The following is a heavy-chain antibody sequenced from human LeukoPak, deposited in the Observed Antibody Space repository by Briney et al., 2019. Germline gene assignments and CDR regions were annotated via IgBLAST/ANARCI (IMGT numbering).Heavy chain of an antibody. Sequence: GASVKVSCKASGYTFTSYGISWARQAPGRGLEWMGWISAYNGNTNYAQKLQGRVTMTTDTSTSTAYMELRSLRSDDTAVYYCAISEWYSGSSGLVDYWGQGTLVTVSS. CDR3: AISEWYSGSSGLVDY. CDR1: GYTFTSYG. J-gene: IGHJ4*02. CDR2: ISAYNGNT. D-gene: IGHD1-26*01. V-gene: IGHV1-18*01.